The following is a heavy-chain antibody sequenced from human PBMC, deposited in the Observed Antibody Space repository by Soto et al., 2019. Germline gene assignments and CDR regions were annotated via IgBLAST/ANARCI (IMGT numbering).Heavy chain of an antibody. CDR3: ARLEEDYGSAYCDY. V-gene: IGHV4-39*01. CDR1: GGSISSSSYY. CDR2: IYYSGST. Sequence: QLQLQESGPGLVKPSETLSLTCTVSGGSISSSSYYWGWIRQPPGKGLEWIGSIYYSGSTYYNPSLKSRVTISVDTSKNQFSLKLSSVTAADTAVYYCARLEEDYGSAYCDYWGQGTLVTVS. D-gene: IGHD3-10*01. J-gene: IGHJ4*02.